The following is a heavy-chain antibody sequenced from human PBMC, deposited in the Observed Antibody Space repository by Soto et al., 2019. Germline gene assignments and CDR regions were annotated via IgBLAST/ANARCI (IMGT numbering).Heavy chain of an antibody. J-gene: IGHJ5*02. CDR2: IYYSGST. CDR3: ARGGGYCSSTSCYPYNWFDP. D-gene: IGHD2-2*01. CDR1: GGSISSGGYY. Sequence: SETLSLTCTVSGGSISSGGYYWSWIRQHPGKGLEWIGYIYYSGSTNYNPSLKSRVTISVDTSKNQFSLKLSSVTAADTAVYYCARGGGYCSSTSCYPYNWFDPWGQGTLVTVSS. V-gene: IGHV4-61*08.